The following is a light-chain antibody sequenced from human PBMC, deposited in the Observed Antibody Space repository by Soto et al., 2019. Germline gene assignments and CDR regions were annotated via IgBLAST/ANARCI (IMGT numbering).Light chain of an antibody. V-gene: IGKV3-11*01. CDR2: DAS. Sequence: EIVLTQSPATLSLSPGERATIACRASQSVSRFFVWYQQKRGQPPRLLIYDASIRATGIPVRFSGSGSGTDFTLTTSSLEPEDFAVYYCQHRPSWPLTFGGGTTVEMK. CDR1: QSVSRF. J-gene: IGKJ4*01. CDR3: QHRPSWPLT.